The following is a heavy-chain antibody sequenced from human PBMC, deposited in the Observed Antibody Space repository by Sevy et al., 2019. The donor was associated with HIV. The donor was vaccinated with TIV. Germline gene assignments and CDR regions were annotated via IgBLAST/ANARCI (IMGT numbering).Heavy chain of an antibody. Sequence: ASVKVSCKASGYTFTGYYMHWVRQAPGQGLEWMGWINPNSGGTNYAQKFQGRVTMTRDTSISTAYMELSRLRSDDTAVYYCARQREGVPAARSDFDYWGQGTLVTVSS. J-gene: IGHJ4*02. CDR2: INPNSGGT. V-gene: IGHV1-2*02. CDR3: ARQREGVPAARSDFDY. D-gene: IGHD2-2*01. CDR1: GYTFTGYY.